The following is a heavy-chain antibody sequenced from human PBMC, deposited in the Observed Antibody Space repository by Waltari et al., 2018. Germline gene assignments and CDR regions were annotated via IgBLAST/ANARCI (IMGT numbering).Heavy chain of an antibody. CDR2: IKSKVDGGTT. D-gene: IGHD3-3*01. Sequence: EIQLVEPGGRLVTPGGQRLRACAGSRCTFAKSWLNWVRQAPGKGREWVGRIKSKVDGGTTDYAAPVKGRFASSRDDSQSTLYLQMSSLKIEDTAVYYCTADVPDFVPQVDYWGQGTLVTVSS. CDR1: RCTFAKSW. CDR3: TADVPDFVPQVDY. V-gene: IGHV3-15*01. J-gene: IGHJ4*02.